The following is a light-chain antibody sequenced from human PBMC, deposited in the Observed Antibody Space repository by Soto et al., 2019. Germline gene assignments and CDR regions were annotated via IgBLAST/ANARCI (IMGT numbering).Light chain of an antibody. CDR3: CSYAGSYPLV. V-gene: IGLV2-11*01. Sequence: QSALTQPRSVSGSPGQSVTISCTGTSSDVGGYNYVSWYQQHPGKAPKLMIYDVNKRPSGVPDRFSGSKFGNTASLTISGLQAEDEADYYCCSYAGSYPLVFGSGTQLTVL. CDR1: SSDVGGYNY. CDR2: DVN. J-gene: IGLJ1*01.